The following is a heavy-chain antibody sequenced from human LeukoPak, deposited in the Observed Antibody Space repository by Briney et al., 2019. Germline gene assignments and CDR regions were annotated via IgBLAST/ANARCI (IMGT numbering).Heavy chain of an antibody. D-gene: IGHD3-10*01. CDR2: IYYSGST. V-gene: IGHV4-59*01. CDR1: GGSISSYY. Sequence: PSETLSLTCTVSGGSISSYYWSWIRQPPGKGLEWIGYIYYSGSTNYNPSLKSRVTISVDTSKNQFSLKLSSVTAADTAVYYCARAWWGSGLQHRQLGYYYYYYMDVWGKGTTVTISS. J-gene: IGHJ6*03. CDR3: ARAWWGSGLQHRQLGYYYYYYMDV.